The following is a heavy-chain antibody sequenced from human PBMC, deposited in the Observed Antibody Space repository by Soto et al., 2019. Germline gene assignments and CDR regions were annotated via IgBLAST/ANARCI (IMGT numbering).Heavy chain of an antibody. CDR3: ARWDYDLRDACDM. CDR1: GESFGYDY. V-gene: IGHV4-34*01. D-gene: IGHD3-3*01. J-gene: IGHJ3*02. Sequence: QVQLQQWGTGLLKPSETLSLTCGVSGESFGYDYWSWIRQRPGKGREWIGEINHSGRTKHKSSLESRVNISIDTSRTQFSLKLTSVTGADTAVYYCARWDYDLRDACDMWGQGTMVTATS. CDR2: INHSGRT.